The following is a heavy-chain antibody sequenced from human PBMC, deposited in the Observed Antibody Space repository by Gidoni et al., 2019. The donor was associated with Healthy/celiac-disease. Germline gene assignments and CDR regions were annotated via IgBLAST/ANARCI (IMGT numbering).Heavy chain of an antibody. J-gene: IGHJ3*02. CDR1: GFTFDDYA. CDR3: AKVGGKAAVDAIDI. CDR2: ISWNSGSI. V-gene: IGHV3-9*01. D-gene: IGHD6-13*01. Sequence: EVQLVESGGSLVQPGRSLRLSCAASGFTFDDYAMHWVRQAPGKGLEWVSGISWNSGSIGYADSVKGRFTISRDNAKNSLYLQMNSLRAEDTALYYCAKVGGKAAVDAIDIWGQGTMVTVSS.